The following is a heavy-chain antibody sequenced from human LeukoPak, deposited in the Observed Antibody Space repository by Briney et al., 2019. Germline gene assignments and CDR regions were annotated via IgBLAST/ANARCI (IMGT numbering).Heavy chain of an antibody. D-gene: IGHD6-19*01. J-gene: IGHJ5*01. Sequence: PGESLKISCKGSGYSFTSYWIAWVRQMPGKGLEWMGIIFPDDSDTGYSPSFQGLVTISADKSISTAYLQWNSLKASDTAMYYCARHSDITVADSWGQGTLVTVSS. CDR1: GYSFTSYW. CDR3: ARHSDITVADS. CDR2: IFPDDSDT. V-gene: IGHV5-51*01.